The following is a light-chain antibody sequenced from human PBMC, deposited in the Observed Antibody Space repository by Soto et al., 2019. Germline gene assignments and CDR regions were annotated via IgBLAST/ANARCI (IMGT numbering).Light chain of an antibody. Sequence: QSALTQPPSASGSPGQSVTISCTGTSSDVGGYNYVSWYQQHPGKAPKLMIYEVSKRPSGVPDRFSGCKSGNTASLTVSGLQAEDEADYYCSSYAGSNTVVFGGGTKVTVL. CDR1: SSDVGGYNY. J-gene: IGLJ2*01. CDR3: SSYAGSNTVV. V-gene: IGLV2-8*01. CDR2: EVS.